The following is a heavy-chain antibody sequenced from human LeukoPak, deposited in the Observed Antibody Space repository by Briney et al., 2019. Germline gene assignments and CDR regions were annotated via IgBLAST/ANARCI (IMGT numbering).Heavy chain of an antibody. CDR2: INPSGGST. V-gene: IGHV1-46*01. J-gene: IGHJ4*02. D-gene: IGHD6-13*01. CDR1: GYTFTTYY. CDR3: ARIIAASATWDY. Sequence: ASVTVSCKASGYTFTTYYLHWVRQAPGQDLEWMGLINPSGGSTSYAQKFQGRVTMTRDTSTSTVYMELSSLRSEDTAVYYCARIIAASATWDYWGQGTLVTVSS.